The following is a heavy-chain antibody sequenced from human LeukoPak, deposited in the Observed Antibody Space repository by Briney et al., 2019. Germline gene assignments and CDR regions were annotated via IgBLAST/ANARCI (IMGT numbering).Heavy chain of an antibody. J-gene: IGHJ2*01. D-gene: IGHD3-3*01. V-gene: IGHV4-39*07. CDR1: GDTISTSFYY. CDR2: IFYSGTT. Sequence: PSETLSLTCTVSGDTISTSFYYWDWIRQPPGKGLEWIGGIFYSGTTYYNPSLKSRVTMSVDTSKNQFSLKLSSVTAADTAVYYCAREGTPLATIFGLGPLWYFDLWGRGTLVTVSS. CDR3: AREGTPLATIFGLGPLWYFDL.